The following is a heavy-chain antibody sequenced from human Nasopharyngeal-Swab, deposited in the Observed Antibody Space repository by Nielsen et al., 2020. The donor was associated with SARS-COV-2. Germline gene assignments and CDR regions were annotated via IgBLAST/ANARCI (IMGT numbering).Heavy chain of an antibody. V-gene: IGHV1-2*04. J-gene: IGHJ4*02. Sequence: SVNVSCQASGYTFTGYYMHWVRPAPGQGLEWMGWINPNSGGTNYAQKFQGWVTMTRDTSISTAYMELSRLRSDDTAVYYCARGEDSSGYNFDYWGQGTLVTVSS. D-gene: IGHD3-22*01. CDR2: INPNSGGT. CDR1: GYTFTGYY. CDR3: ARGEDSSGYNFDY.